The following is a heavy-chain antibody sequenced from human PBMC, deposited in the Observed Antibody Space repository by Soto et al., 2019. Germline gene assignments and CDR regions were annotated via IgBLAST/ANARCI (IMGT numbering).Heavy chain of an antibody. D-gene: IGHD3-10*01. CDR1: EFTCSGRS. CDR2: IDKVGTDS. CDR3: ARGWFGPDV. V-gene: IGHV3-74*03. Sequence: EVQLVESGGGLVQPGGSLRLSCAASEFTCSGRSVHWVSQAAGKGLVWVSGIDKVGTDSTYAYSVKGRLTSSRDNAKNTVYLQMNSLRVEATAVYSCARGWFGPDVWGKGTTVIVSS. J-gene: IGHJ6*03.